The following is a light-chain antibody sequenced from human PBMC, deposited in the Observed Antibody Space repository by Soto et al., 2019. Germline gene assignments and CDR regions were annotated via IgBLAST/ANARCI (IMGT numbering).Light chain of an antibody. CDR3: SSYAGSNTVI. Sequence: QSALTQPASVSGSPGQSITISCTGTSSDVGGFIFVSWYQQYPGKVPRLIIYEVNKRTSGVPDRFSGSKSDNTASLTVSGLQAEDEADYYCSSYAGSNTVIFGGGTKLTVL. CDR2: EVN. J-gene: IGLJ2*01. CDR1: SSDVGGFIF. V-gene: IGLV2-8*01.